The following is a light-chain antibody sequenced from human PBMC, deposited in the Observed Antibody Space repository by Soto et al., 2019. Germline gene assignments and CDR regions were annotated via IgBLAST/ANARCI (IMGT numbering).Light chain of an antibody. CDR3: QQRSSWPSLT. CDR1: QSVSNY. J-gene: IGKJ4*01. V-gene: IGKV3-11*01. CDR2: DAS. Sequence: EIVLTQSPATLSLSPGEGATLSCRASQSVSNYLAWYQHKPGQAPRLLIYDASHMATGTPARFSGSGSWTDFSLTISSLEPEDFAVYYCQQRSSWPSLTFGGGTKVEIK.